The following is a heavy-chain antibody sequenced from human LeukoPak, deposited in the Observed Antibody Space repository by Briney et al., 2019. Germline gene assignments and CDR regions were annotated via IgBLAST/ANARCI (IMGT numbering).Heavy chain of an antibody. Sequence: PSETLSLTCTVSGGSISSSSYYWGWIRQPPGKGLEWIGSIYYSGSTYYNPSLKSRVTISVDTSKNQFSLKLSSVTAADTAVYYCARHATFDWLISXFDPWGQGTLVTVSS. CDR2: IYYSGST. CDR3: ARHATFDWLISXFDP. V-gene: IGHV4-39*01. CDR1: GGSISSSSYY. D-gene: IGHD3-9*01. J-gene: IGHJ5*02.